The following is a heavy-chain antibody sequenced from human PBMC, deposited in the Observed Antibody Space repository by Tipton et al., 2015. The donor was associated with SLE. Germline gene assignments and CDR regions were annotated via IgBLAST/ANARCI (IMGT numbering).Heavy chain of an antibody. V-gene: IGHV3-53*04. CDR1: GGSFSGNY. CDR3: ARGAGDAFDI. J-gene: IGHJ3*02. D-gene: IGHD6-19*01. Sequence: LSLTCAVFGGSFSGNYWSWVRQAPGKGLEWVSVIYSGGSTYYADSVKGRFTISRHNSKNTLYLQMNSLRAEDTAVYYCARGAGDAFDIWGQGTMVTVSS. CDR2: IYSGGST.